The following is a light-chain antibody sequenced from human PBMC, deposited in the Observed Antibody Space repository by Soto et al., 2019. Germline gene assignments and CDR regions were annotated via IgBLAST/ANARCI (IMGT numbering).Light chain of an antibody. J-gene: IGLJ1*01. CDR1: SSNIGSNT. V-gene: IGLV1-44*01. CDR3: AAWDDSLNSYV. CDR2: SNN. Sequence: QSVLTQPPSASGTPRQRVTISCSGSSSNIGSNTVNWYQQLPGTAPKLLIYSNNQRPSGVPDRFSGSKSGTSASLAISGLQSEDEADYYCAAWDDSLNSYVFGTGTKVTVL.